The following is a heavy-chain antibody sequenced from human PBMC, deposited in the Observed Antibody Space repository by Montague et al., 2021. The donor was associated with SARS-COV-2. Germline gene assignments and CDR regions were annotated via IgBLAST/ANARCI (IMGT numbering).Heavy chain of an antibody. CDR1: GFPFSSYG. CDR3: AKKTIAVPGSPHFDS. CDR2: ISGGGDMT. Sequence: SRRLSWAASGFPFSSYGMFWVRQTPGKGLEWVSAISGGGDMTYYADSVKGRFTISRDNSKNTLYLQMNTLRAEDTAVYFCAKKTIAVPGSPHFDSWGQGTLVTVSS. J-gene: IGHJ4*02. V-gene: IGHV3-23*01. D-gene: IGHD6-19*01.